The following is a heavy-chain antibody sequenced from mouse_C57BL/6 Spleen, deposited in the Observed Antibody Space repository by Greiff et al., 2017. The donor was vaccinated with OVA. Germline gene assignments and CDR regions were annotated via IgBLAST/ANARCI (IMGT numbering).Heavy chain of an antibody. J-gene: IGHJ2*01. V-gene: IGHV5-4*03. CDR1: GFTFSSYA. D-gene: IGHD1-1*01. CDR3: ARGRDYYGSSVYYFDC. Sequence: DVMLVESGGGLVKPGGSLKLSCAASGFTFSSYAMSWVRQTPEKRLEWVATISDGGSYTYYPDNVKGRFTISIDNAKDNLYLQMSHLKSEDTTMYYCARGRDYYGSSVYYFDCCGQGTTLIVSS. CDR2: ISDGGSYT.